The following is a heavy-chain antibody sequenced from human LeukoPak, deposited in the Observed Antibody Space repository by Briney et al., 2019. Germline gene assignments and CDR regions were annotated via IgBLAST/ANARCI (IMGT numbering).Heavy chain of an antibody. Sequence: GASVKVSCKASGYTFISYGISWVRQAPGQGLEWMGWISAYNGNTNYAQKLQGRVTMTTDTSTSTAYMELRSLRSDDTAVYYCARLGYYYGSSGPTYYYYGMDVWGQGTTVTVSS. V-gene: IGHV1-18*01. J-gene: IGHJ6*02. CDR3: ARLGYYYGSSGPTYYYYGMDV. D-gene: IGHD3-22*01. CDR2: ISAYNGNT. CDR1: GYTFISYG.